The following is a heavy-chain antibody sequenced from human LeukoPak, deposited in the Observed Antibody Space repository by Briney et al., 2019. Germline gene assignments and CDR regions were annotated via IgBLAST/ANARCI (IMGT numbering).Heavy chain of an antibody. J-gene: IGHJ2*01. D-gene: IGHD1-26*01. Sequence: TGGSLRLSCAASGFTFDDYAMHWVRHAPGKGLEWVSGISWNSGSIVYADSVEGRFTISRDNAKNSLYLQMNSLRAEDTALYYCAKDRSWADWYFDLWGRGTLVTVSS. CDR1: GFTFDDYA. CDR3: AKDRSWADWYFDL. V-gene: IGHV3-9*01. CDR2: ISWNSGSI.